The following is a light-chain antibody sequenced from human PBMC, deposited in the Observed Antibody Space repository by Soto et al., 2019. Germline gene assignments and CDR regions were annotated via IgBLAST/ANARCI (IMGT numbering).Light chain of an antibody. J-gene: IGKJ5*01. CDR1: QSVSSY. V-gene: IGKV3-11*01. Sequence: EIVLTQSPVTLSLSPGARAPLXWGASQSVSSYLAWYQQKPGQAPRLLIYDASNRATGIPARFSGSGSGTDFTLTISSLEPEDFAVYYCQQRKNWQVTFGQGTRLEIK. CDR3: QQRKNWQVT. CDR2: DAS.